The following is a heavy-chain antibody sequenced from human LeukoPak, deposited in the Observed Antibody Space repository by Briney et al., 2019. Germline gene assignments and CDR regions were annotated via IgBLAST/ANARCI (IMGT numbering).Heavy chain of an antibody. CDR1: GGTFSSYT. J-gene: IGHJ3*02. Sequence: SVKVSCKASGGTFSSYTISWVRQAPGQGLEWMGRIIPILGIANYAQKFQGRVTITADKSTSTAYMELSSLRSEDTAVYYCARGPLGGYCSSTSCPAAEIWGQGTMVPSLQ. CDR3: ARGPLGGYCSSTSCPAAEI. D-gene: IGHD2-2*01. CDR2: IIPILGIA. V-gene: IGHV1-69*02.